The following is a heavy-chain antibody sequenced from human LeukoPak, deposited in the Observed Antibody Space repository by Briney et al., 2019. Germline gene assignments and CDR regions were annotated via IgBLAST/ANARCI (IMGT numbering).Heavy chain of an antibody. Sequence: PQTLSLTCTVSGVSISSGAYYWTWVRQHPGKGLERIGYISYSGSTYYNPSLKSRVTMSLDTSKNQFSLKLSSVTAADTAVYYCARDKGWGSGLDYWGQGTLVTVSS. V-gene: IGHV4-31*03. CDR2: ISYSGST. D-gene: IGHD3-10*01. CDR3: ARDKGWGSGLDY. J-gene: IGHJ4*02. CDR1: GVSISSGAYY.